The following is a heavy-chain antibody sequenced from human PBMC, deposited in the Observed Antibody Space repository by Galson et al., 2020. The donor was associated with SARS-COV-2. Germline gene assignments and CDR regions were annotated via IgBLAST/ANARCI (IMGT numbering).Heavy chain of an antibody. CDR1: GYSFTSYW. CDR2: IYPGDYDT. CDR3: ATTRSGWYLWAFDI. D-gene: IGHD6-19*01. Sequence: KVSCKGSGYSFTSYWIGWVRQMPGKGLEWMGIIYPGDYDTRYSPSFQGQVTISADKSISTAYLQWSSLKASDTAMYYCATTRSGWYLWAFDIWGQGTMVTVSS. V-gene: IGHV5-51*01. J-gene: IGHJ3*02.